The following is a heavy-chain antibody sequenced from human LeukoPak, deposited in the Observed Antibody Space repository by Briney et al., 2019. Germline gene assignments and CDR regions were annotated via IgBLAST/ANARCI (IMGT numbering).Heavy chain of an antibody. V-gene: IGHV1-2*02. D-gene: IGHD3-22*01. Sequence: ASVKVSCKASGYTFTGYYMHWVRQAPGQGLEWMGWINPNSGGTNYAQKFQGRVTMTRDTSISTAYMELSRLRSDDTAVYYCARHRSGYYSHAFGIWGQGTMVTVSS. CDR1: GYTFTGYY. J-gene: IGHJ3*02. CDR2: INPNSGGT. CDR3: ARHRSGYYSHAFGI.